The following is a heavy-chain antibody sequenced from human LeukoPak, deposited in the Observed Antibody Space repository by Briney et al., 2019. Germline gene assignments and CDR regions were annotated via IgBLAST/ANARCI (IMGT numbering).Heavy chain of an antibody. Sequence: SETLSLTCSVSGGSMNNYYWSWIRQPPGKGLEWIGYIYYSGSTYYNSSLKSRVTISVDTSKNQFSLKLSSVTAADTAVYYCAREGVGYCSGGSCSSGSAFDIWGQGTMVTVSS. CDR1: GGSMNNYY. CDR3: AREGVGYCSGGSCSSGSAFDI. D-gene: IGHD2-15*01. V-gene: IGHV4-59*01. J-gene: IGHJ3*02. CDR2: IYYSGST.